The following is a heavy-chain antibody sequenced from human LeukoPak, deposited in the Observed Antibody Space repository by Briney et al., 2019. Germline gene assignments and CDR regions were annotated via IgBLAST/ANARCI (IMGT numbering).Heavy chain of an antibody. CDR2: IYYSGSS. D-gene: IGHD6-19*01. Sequence: PSQTLSLTCTVSGGSINNGGYYWSWIRQHPGKGLEWIGYIYYSGSSYYNPSLRSRVTISVDTSKNQFSLKLSSVTAADTAVYYCARDKRVAGMGLDWFDPWGQGTLVTVSS. CDR1: GGSINNGGYY. V-gene: IGHV4-31*03. CDR3: ARDKRVAGMGLDWFDP. J-gene: IGHJ5*02.